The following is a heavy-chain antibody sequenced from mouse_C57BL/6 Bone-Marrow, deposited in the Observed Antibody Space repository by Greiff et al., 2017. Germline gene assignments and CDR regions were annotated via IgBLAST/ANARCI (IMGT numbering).Heavy chain of an antibody. CDR1: GFNIKNTY. Sequence: VQLKQSVAELVRPGASVKLSCTASGFNIKNTYMHWVKQRPEQGLEWIGRIDPANGNTKYAPKFQGKATIPADTSSNTAYLPLGSLTSEDTAIYYCARIGSSKEEFDVGGTGTAVTVCS. V-gene: IGHV14-3*01. CDR3: ARIGSSKEEFDV. CDR2: IDPANGNT. D-gene: IGHD1-1*01. J-gene: IGHJ1*03.